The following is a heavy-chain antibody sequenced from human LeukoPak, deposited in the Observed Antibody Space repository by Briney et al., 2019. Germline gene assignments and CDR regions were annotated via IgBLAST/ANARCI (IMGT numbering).Heavy chain of an antibody. CDR2: INPSGGST. D-gene: IGHD1-26*01. CDR1: GYTFTSYY. J-gene: IGHJ6*03. Sequence: ASVKVSCKASGYTFTSYYMHWVRQAPGQGLEWMGIINPSGGSTSCAQKFQGRVTMTRDMSTSTVYMELSSLRSEDTAVYYCARDVGVGATKDYMDVWGKGTTVTVSS. CDR3: ARDVGVGATKDYMDV. V-gene: IGHV1-46*01.